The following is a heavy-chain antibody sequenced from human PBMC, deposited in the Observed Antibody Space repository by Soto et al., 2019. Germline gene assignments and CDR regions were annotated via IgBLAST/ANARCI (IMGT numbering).Heavy chain of an antibody. Sequence: PSETLSLTCTISGGSISNYYWSWIRQPPGKGLEWIGYIYYSGSTNYNPSLKSRVTISVDTSKNQFSLKLSSVTAADTAVYYCARGDIGYSGYDYRPGSEYNDYWGQGTLVTVSS. D-gene: IGHD5-12*01. J-gene: IGHJ4*02. CDR3: ARGDIGYSGYDYRPGSEYNDY. V-gene: IGHV4-59*08. CDR2: IYYSGST. CDR1: GGSISNYY.